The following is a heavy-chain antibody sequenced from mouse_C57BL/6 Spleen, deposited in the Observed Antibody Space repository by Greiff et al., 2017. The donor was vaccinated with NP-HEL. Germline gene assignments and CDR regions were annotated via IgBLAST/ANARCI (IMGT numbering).Heavy chain of an antibody. V-gene: IGHV1-7*01. D-gene: IGHD1-1*01. CDR3: ARDPYYYGSSPSWFAY. Sequence: VQLQQSGAELAKPGASVKLSCKASGYTFTSYWMHWVNQRPGQGLEWIGYINPSSGYTKYNQKFKDKATLTADKSSSTAYMQLSSLTYEDSAFYYCARDPYYYGSSPSWFAYWGQGTLVTVSA. CDR2: INPSSGYT. J-gene: IGHJ3*01. CDR1: GYTFTSYW.